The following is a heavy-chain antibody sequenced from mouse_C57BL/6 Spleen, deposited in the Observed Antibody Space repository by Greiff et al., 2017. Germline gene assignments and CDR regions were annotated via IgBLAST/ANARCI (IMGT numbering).Heavy chain of an antibody. D-gene: IGHD3-1*01. V-gene: IGHV1-64*01. Sequence: QVQLKQPGAELVKPGASVKLSCKASGYTFTSYWMHWVKQRPGQGLEWIGMIHPNSGSTNYNEKFKSKATLTVDKSSSTAYMQLSSLTSEDSAVYYCARSPSSGYAMDDWGQGTSVTVDS. J-gene: IGHJ4*01. CDR3: ARSPSSGYAMDD. CDR2: IHPNSGST. CDR1: GYTFTSYW.